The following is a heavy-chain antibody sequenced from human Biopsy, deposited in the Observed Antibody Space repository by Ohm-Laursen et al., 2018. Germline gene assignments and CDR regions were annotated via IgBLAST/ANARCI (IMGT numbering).Heavy chain of an antibody. CDR3: ARAGVGSDGADSYYYGMDV. D-gene: IGHD5-24*01. Sequence: SVKVSCKASGYSFSSYDINWVRQAAGQGLEWMGVISPSGATTSFSQKFQGRITMTRDTSTGTVYMDLNSLGSEDTAVYYCARAGVGSDGADSYYYGMDVWGPGTTVTVSS. CDR2: ISPSGATT. V-gene: IGHV1-46*01. CDR1: GYSFSSYD. J-gene: IGHJ6*02.